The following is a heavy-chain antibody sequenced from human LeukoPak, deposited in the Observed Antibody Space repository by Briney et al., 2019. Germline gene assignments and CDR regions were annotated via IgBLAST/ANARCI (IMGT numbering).Heavy chain of an antibody. J-gene: IGHJ4*02. V-gene: IGHV4-39*07. D-gene: IGHD6-13*01. CDR1: GGSISSSSYY. Sequence: PSETLSLTCTVSGGSISSSSYYWGWIRQPPGKGLEWIGSIYYSGSTNYNPSLKSRVTISVDTSKNQFSLKLSSVTAADTAVYYCARVRASSWYYFDYWGQGTLVTVSS. CDR3: ARVRASSWYYFDY. CDR2: IYYSGST.